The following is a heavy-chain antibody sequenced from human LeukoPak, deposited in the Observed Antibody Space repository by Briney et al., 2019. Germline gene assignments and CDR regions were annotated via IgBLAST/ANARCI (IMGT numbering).Heavy chain of an antibody. CDR3: WSSGTYRSGAYFDF. CDR1: GFTFSSYS. V-gene: IGHV3-48*01. J-gene: IGHJ4*02. D-gene: IGHD1-26*01. Sequence: GGSLRHSCAASGFTFSSYSMNWVRQAPGKGLEWVSYISSNRSTTYYADSVKGRFTISRDNAKNSVYLQMNNLRAEDTAVYYVWSSGTYRSGAYFDFWGQGTLVTVSS. CDR2: ISSNRSTT.